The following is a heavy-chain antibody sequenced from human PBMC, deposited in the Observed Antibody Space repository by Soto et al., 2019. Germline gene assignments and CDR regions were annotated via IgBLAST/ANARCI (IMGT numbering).Heavy chain of an antibody. CDR3: AKGVYDFTF. Sequence: QIQLVQSGAEVKRPGASVKVSCKASGYTFSTHGITWVRQAPGQGLEWMGWISAFNGNSKYAQKFQGRVTMTTDTSTATAYMELRSLRFDDTAVYYCAKGVYDFTFWGQGTLFTVSS. CDR1: GYTFSTHG. D-gene: IGHD3-16*01. CDR2: ISAFNGNS. V-gene: IGHV1-18*01. J-gene: IGHJ4*02.